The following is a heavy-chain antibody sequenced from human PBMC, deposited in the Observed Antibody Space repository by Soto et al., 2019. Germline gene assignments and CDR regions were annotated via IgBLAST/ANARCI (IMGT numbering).Heavy chain of an antibody. CDR2: ISSSGSTI. J-gene: IGHJ4*02. CDR1: GFTFSDYY. CDR3: ARDRVGYSYGNYDDFDY. D-gene: IGHD5-18*01. Sequence: PGGSLRLSCAASGFTFSDYYMSWLRQAPGKGLEWVSYISSSGSTIYYADSVKGRFTISRDNAKNSLYLQMNSLRAEDTAVYYCARDRVGYSYGNYDDFDYWGQGTLVTVSS. V-gene: IGHV3-11*01.